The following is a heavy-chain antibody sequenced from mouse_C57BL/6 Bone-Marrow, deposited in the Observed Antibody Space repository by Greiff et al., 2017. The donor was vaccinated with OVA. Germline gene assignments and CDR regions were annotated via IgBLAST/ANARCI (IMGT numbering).Heavy chain of an antibody. CDR1: GFTFSDYG. V-gene: IGHV5-15*01. J-gene: IGHJ3*01. CDR2: ISNLAYSI. D-gene: IGHD2-3*01. Sequence: EVQRVESGGGLVQPGGSLKLSCAASGFTFSDYGMAWVRQAPRTGPEWVAFISNLAYSIYYADTVTGRFTISRENAKNTLYLEMSSLRSEDTAMYYCARQKGWLLRVWFAYWGQGTLVTVSA. CDR3: ARQKGWLLRVWFAY.